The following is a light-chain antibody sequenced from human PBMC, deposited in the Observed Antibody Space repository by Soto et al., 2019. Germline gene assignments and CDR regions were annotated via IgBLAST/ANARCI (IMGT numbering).Light chain of an antibody. CDR1: QTISSW. J-gene: IGKJ1*01. CDR3: QQYNNWPPWT. CDR2: KAS. V-gene: IGKV1-5*03. Sequence: DIQMTQSPSTLSGSVGDRVTITCRASQTISSWLAWYQQKPGKAPKLLIYKASTLKSGVPSRFSGSGSGTEFTLTISSLQSEDSAVYYCQQYNNWPPWTFGQGTKVDI.